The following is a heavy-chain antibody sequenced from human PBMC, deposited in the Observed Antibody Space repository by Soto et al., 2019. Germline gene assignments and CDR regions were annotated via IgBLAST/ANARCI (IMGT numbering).Heavy chain of an antibody. V-gene: IGHV4-59*01. CDR3: ARALYSYGLYYFDY. D-gene: IGHD5-18*01. CDR2: IYYSGST. Sequence: SETLSLTCTATGGSISSYYWIWIRQPPGKGLEWIGYIYYSGSTNYNPSLKSRVTISVDTSKNQFSLKLSSVTAADTAVYYCARALYSYGLYYFDYWGQGTLVTVS. J-gene: IGHJ4*02. CDR1: GGSISSYY.